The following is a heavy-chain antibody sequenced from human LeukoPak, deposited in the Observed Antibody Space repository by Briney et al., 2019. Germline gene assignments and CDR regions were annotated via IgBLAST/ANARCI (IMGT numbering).Heavy chain of an antibody. D-gene: IGHD3-3*01. V-gene: IGHV3-30-3*01. Sequence: GSLRLSCAASGFTFSSYAMHWVRQAPGKGLEWVAVISYDGSNKYYADSVKGRFTISRDNSKNTLYLQMNSLRAEDTAVYYCAGVPKGDYDFWSGYYGYWGQGTLVTVSS. J-gene: IGHJ4*02. CDR1: GFTFSSYA. CDR3: AGVPKGDYDFWSGYYGY. CDR2: ISYDGSNK.